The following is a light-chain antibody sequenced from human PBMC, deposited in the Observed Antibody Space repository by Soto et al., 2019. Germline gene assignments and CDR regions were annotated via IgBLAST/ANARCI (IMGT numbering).Light chain of an antibody. CDR2: GAS. V-gene: IGKV1-16*01. Sequence: DIQMTQSPSSLSASVGDRITITCRASQDINNYLAWFQQKPGKAPKSLIYGASSLQSGVPSRFSGSGSGTDVTLTISSLQPEDFAIYYCQQYNSYPLTFGSGTKLEVK. J-gene: IGKJ4*01. CDR1: QDINNY. CDR3: QQYNSYPLT.